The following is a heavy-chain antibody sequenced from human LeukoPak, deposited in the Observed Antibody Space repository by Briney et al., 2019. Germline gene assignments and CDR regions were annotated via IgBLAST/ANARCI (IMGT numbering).Heavy chain of an antibody. J-gene: IGHJ4*02. D-gene: IGHD2-21*02. CDR2: IIPILGIA. Sequence: SVALSCKASGGTFSSYGISWVRQAPGQGLEWMGRIIPILGIASCAQKFQGRVTITADKSTSTAYMELSSLRSEDSAVYYCARLVVTAIPVLDSWGLGTLVPVSS. CDR1: GGTFSSYG. V-gene: IGHV1-69*04. CDR3: ARLVVTAIPVLDS.